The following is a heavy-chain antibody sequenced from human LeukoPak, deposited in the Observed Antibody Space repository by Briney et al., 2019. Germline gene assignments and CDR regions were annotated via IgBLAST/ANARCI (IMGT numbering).Heavy chain of an antibody. CDR2: ISGGGGNA. D-gene: IGHD3-22*01. V-gene: IGHV3-23*01. Sequence: QPGGSLRLSCAASGFTFSSSAMSWVRQTPGKGLEWVSAISGGGGNAYYADPVKGRFTISRDNSKNTLYLQMNSLRAEDTAVYYCAREGRHYYDSSGYWGSFDYWGQGTLVTVSS. J-gene: IGHJ4*02. CDR1: GFTFSSSA. CDR3: AREGRHYYDSSGYWGSFDY.